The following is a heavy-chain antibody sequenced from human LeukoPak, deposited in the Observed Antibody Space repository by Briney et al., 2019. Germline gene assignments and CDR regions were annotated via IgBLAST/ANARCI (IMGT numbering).Heavy chain of an antibody. CDR1: GFTFSTYN. Sequence: GGSLRLSCSASGFTFSTYNTNWVRQAPGKGLEWVSFIGTSSGAISYADSVKGRFTISRDDAKKSLYLQMSSLRGEDTAVYYCARNLDSWGQGALVTVSS. CDR3: ARNLDS. V-gene: IGHV3-48*01. J-gene: IGHJ5*01. CDR2: IGTSSGAI.